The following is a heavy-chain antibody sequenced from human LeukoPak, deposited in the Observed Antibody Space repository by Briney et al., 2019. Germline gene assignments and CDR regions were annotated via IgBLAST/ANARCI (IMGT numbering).Heavy chain of an antibody. V-gene: IGHV3-7*01. J-gene: IGHJ4*02. CDR1: GFTFSSHW. D-gene: IGHD3-10*01. CDR2: IKQDGSEK. Sequence: GGSLRLSCAASGFTFSSHWLSWVRQAPGKGLEWVANIKQDGSEKYYVDSVKGRFTISSDNAKNSLYLEMNSLRAEDTAVYYCARDLSGGFYGSGSSFDYWGQGSLVTVSS. CDR3: ARDLSGGFYGSGSSFDY.